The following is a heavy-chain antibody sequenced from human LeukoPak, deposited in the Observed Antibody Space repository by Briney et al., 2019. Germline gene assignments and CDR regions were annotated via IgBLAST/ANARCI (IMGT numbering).Heavy chain of an antibody. Sequence: GGSLRLSCAASGFTFSNYAMNWVRQAPGKGLEWVSGIRVTYNTYYADSVKGRFTISRDNSDNTLYLQMSGLRAEDTAVYYCAKGTGDTGYYFDYWGQGTLVTVSS. J-gene: IGHJ4*02. CDR2: IRVTYNT. CDR3: AKGTGDTGYYFDY. D-gene: IGHD7-27*01. V-gene: IGHV3-23*01. CDR1: GFTFSNYA.